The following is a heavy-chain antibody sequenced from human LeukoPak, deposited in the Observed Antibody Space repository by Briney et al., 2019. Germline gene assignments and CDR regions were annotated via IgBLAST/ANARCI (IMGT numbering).Heavy chain of an antibody. D-gene: IGHD6-19*01. CDR3: ARDAKKQWLAGQFDY. CDR1: GYTFTDYY. J-gene: IGHJ4*02. V-gene: IGHV1-2*02. CDR2: INPNSGGT. Sequence: ASVKVSCKASGYTFTDYYMHWVRQAPEQGLEWLGWINPNSGGTNYAQKFQGRVTMTRDTSINTAYMELGSLRSDDTAVYYCARDAKKQWLAGQFDYWGQGTLVTVSS.